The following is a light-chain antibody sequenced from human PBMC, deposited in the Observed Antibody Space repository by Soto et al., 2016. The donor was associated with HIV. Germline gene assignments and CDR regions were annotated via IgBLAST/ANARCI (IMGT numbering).Light chain of an antibody. V-gene: IGLV3-1*01. J-gene: IGLJ1*01. CDR1: ELGNKH. Sequence: SYELTQPPSVSVSPGRTASIFCSGDELGNKHTYWYQLKPGRSPVLVIYQDSKRPSGIPERFSGSNSGNTASLTISGTQATDEADYYCQAWDTGSVVFGTGTKVTVL. CDR3: QAWDTGSVV. CDR2: QDS.